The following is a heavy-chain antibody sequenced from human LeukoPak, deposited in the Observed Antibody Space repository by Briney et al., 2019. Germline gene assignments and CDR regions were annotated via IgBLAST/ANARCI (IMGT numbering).Heavy chain of an antibody. CDR3: ARTTSGYDMAPVDY. D-gene: IGHD5-12*01. CDR1: GYTFAAYF. Sequence: ASVKVSCKASGYTFAAYFIHWVRQAPGQGLEWMGIINPSGGITTYAQKFQGRVTMTRDTSTTTVYMELSSLRSEDTSVYYCARTTSGYDMAPVDYWGQGILVTVSS. J-gene: IGHJ4*02. CDR2: INPSGGIT. V-gene: IGHV1-46*01.